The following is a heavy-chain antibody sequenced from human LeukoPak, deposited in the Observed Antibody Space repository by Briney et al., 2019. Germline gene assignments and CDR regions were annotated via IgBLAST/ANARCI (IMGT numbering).Heavy chain of an antibody. V-gene: IGHV3-30-3*01. CDR2: ISYDGSNK. CDR1: GFTFSSYA. Sequence: GGSLRLSCAASGFTFSSYAMHWVRQAPGKGLEWVAVISYDGSNKYYADSVKGRFTISRDNAKNSLYLQMNSLRAEDTAVYYCARRPSPFDYWGQGTLVTVSS. CDR3: ARRPSPFDY. J-gene: IGHJ4*02.